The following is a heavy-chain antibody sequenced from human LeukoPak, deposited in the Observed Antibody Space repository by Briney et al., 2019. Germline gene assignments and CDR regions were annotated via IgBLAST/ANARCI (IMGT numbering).Heavy chain of an antibody. J-gene: IGHJ4*02. CDR3: ARGEAELGIPFDY. V-gene: IGHV3-21*01. CDR1: GFTFSSYS. D-gene: IGHD7-27*01. CDR2: ISSSSSYI. Sequence: GGSLRFSCAASGFTFSSYSMNWVRQAPGKGLEWVSSISSSSSYIYYADSVKGRFTISRDNAKNSLYLQMNSLRAEDTAVYYCARGEAELGIPFDYWGQGTLVTVSS.